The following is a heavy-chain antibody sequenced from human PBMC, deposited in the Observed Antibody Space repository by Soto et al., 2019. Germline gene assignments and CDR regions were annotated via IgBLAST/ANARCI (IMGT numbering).Heavy chain of an antibody. Sequence: ESGGGLVQPGGSLRLSCAASGFTFNRYAMHWVRQAPGKGLEYVSAISSNGGSTYYANSVKGRFTISRDNSKNTLYLQMGSLRAEDMAVYYCARDTKSGSYSLDYWGQGTLVTVSS. CDR2: ISSNGGST. V-gene: IGHV3-64*01. J-gene: IGHJ4*02. CDR3: ARDTKSGSYSLDY. CDR1: GFTFNRYA. D-gene: IGHD1-26*01.